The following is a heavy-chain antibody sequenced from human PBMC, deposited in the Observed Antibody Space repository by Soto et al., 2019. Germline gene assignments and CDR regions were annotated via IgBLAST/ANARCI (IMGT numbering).Heavy chain of an antibody. J-gene: IGHJ4*02. CDR1: GFTFRSYA. CDR2: ISGSGGST. CDR3: AREADPRSIAARLGY. D-gene: IGHD6-6*01. Sequence: GGSLRLSCAASGFTFRSYAMSWVRQAPGKGLEWVSAISGSGGSTYYADSVKGRFTISRDNSKNTLYLQMNSLRAEDTAVYYCAREADPRSIAARLGYWGQGTLVTVSS. V-gene: IGHV3-23*01.